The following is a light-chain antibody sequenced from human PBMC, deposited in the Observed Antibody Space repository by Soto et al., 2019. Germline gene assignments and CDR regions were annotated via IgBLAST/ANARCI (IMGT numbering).Light chain of an antibody. CDR2: DAS. CDR3: QQFNSLRGFT. V-gene: IGKV1-13*02. CDR1: QGISSA. J-gene: IGKJ3*01. Sequence: AIQLTQSPSSLSASVGDRVTITCRASQGISSALAWYQQKPGKAPKLLIYDASSLESGVPSRFSGSGSGTAFTLTISSLQPEDFATYYCQQFNSLRGFTFGPGTKVDIK.